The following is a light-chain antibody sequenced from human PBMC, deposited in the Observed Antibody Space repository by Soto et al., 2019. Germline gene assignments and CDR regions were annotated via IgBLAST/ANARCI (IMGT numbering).Light chain of an antibody. Sequence: DIQMTQSPSTLSASVGDRVTITCRASQSITTWLAWYQQKPGKAPKLLIYKATNLQSGVPSRFSGSGSGTEFSLTISSLQPDDFATYYCQQYSSWPRTFGQGSKVEIK. V-gene: IGKV1-5*03. CDR1: QSITTW. CDR3: QQYSSWPRT. CDR2: KAT. J-gene: IGKJ1*01.